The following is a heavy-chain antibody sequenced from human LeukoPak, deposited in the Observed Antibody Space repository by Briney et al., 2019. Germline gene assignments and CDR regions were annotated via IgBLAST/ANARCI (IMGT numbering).Heavy chain of an antibody. CDR3: ARVSPHGSGFDC. CDR1: GYTFTSYD. J-gene: IGHJ4*02. V-gene: IGHV1-8*01. Sequence: ASVKVSCKASGYTFTSYDINWVRQATGQGLEWMGWMNPNSGNTGYAQKFQGRVTMTRNTSISTAYMELSSLRSEDTAVSYCARVSPHGSGFDCWGQGTLVTVSS. D-gene: IGHD3-10*01. CDR2: MNPNSGNT.